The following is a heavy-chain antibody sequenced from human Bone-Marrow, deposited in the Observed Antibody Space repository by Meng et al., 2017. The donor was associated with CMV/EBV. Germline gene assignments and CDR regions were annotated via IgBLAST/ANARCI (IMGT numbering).Heavy chain of an antibody. D-gene: IGHD6-13*01. CDR2: INPNSGGT. Sequence: ASVKVSCKTSGGTFSGYAISWVRQAPGQGLEWMGWINPNSGGTNYAQKFQGRVTMTRDTSTSTAYMELSSLRSEDTAVYYCARVPRYSSSWYWFDPWGQGTLVTVSS. J-gene: IGHJ5*02. V-gene: IGHV1-2*02. CDR3: ARVPRYSSSWYWFDP. CDR1: GGTFSGYA.